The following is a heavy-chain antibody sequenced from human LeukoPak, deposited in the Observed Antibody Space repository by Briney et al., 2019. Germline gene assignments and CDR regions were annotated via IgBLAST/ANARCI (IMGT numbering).Heavy chain of an antibody. CDR2: INPNSGGT. V-gene: IGHV1-2*06. Sequence: ASVKVSCKASGYTFTGYYMHWVRQAPGQGLEWMGRINPNSGGTNYAQKFQGRVTMTRETSISTAYMELSRLRSDLTAVYYCARWRELPQHDAFDIWGQGTMVTVSS. D-gene: IGHD1-26*01. J-gene: IGHJ3*02. CDR3: ARWRELPQHDAFDI. CDR1: GYTFTGYY.